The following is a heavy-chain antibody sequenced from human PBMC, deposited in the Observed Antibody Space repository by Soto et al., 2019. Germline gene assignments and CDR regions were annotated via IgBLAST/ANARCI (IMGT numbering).Heavy chain of an antibody. Sequence: QVQLQESGPGLVKPSQTLSLTCTVSGGSISSGDYYWSWIRQPPGKGLEWIGYIYYSGSTYYNPSLKSRVTTSVDTSKNQFSLKLSSVTAADTAVYYCARDRGGGNSPWDYWGQGTLVTVSS. CDR1: GGSISSGDYY. CDR2: IYYSGST. D-gene: IGHD2-21*02. CDR3: ARDRGGGNSPWDY. J-gene: IGHJ4*02. V-gene: IGHV4-30-4*01.